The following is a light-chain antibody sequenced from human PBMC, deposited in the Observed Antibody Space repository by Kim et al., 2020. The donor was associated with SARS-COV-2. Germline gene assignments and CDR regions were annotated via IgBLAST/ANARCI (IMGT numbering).Light chain of an antibody. J-gene: IGKJ5*01. V-gene: IGKV1-17*03. Sequence: DIQMTQSPSAMSTSIGDRVTITCRASQGISNYLAWFQQKPGKVPKRLIYAASSLQSGVPSRFSGSGSGTEFTLTINSLQPEDSAIYYCLYHNNYPRPTFGQGTRLEIK. CDR2: AAS. CDR1: QGISNY. CDR3: LYHNNYPRPT.